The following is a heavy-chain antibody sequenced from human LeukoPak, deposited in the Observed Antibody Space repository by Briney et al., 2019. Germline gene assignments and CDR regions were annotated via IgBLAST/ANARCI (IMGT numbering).Heavy chain of an antibody. CDR1: GFTFSSYG. Sequence: GGSLRLSCAASGFTFSSYGMHWVRQAPGKGLEWVAFIRHDGSNKYYADSVKGRFTISRDNSKNTLYLQMNSLRAGDTAVYYCAKDFYDMNIPAAIDYYYYMNVWGKGTTVTVS. J-gene: IGHJ6*03. CDR3: AKDFYDMNIPAAIDYYYYMNV. V-gene: IGHV3-30*02. D-gene: IGHD2-2*01. CDR2: IRHDGSNK.